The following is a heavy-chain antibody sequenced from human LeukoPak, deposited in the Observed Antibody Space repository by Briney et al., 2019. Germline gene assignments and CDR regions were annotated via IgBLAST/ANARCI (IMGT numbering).Heavy chain of an antibody. J-gene: IGHJ4*02. CDR2: IYHSGTT. D-gene: IGHD3-10*01. V-gene: IGHV4-59*01. Sequence: SETLSLTCAVYGGSFSGYYWSWIWQSPGKGLEWIGFIYHSGTTNYNPSLKSRVTISIDTSKNEFSLKLTSVTAADTAVYFCAREANYYGSGSYFEGTFDYWGQGSLVTVSS. CDR1: GGSFSGYY. CDR3: AREANYYGSGSYFEGTFDY.